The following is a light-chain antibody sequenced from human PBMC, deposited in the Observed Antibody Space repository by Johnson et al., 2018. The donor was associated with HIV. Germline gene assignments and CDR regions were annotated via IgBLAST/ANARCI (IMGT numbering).Light chain of an antibody. CDR1: SSNIGNSY. J-gene: IGLJ1*01. Sequence: QSVLTQSPSVSAAPGQKVTISCSGSSSNIGNSYVSWYQQLPGTAPKLLIYDNNKRPSEIPDRFSGSQSGTSATLGITGLQTGDETDYYCGSWDSSLSAFVFGTGTKVTVL. CDR2: DNN. V-gene: IGLV1-51*01. CDR3: GSWDSSLSAFV.